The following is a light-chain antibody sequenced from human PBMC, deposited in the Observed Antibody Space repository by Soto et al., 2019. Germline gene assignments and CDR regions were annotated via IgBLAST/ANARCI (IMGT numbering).Light chain of an antibody. CDR2: GAS. V-gene: IGKV3-20*01. CDR1: QSVRSSY. CDR3: KQYGSSPPLT. Sequence: EIVLTQSPGTLSSSPGERATLSCRASQSVRSSYLAWYQQKPGQAPRLLIYGASSRATGIPDRFSGSGSGTDFTLTISRLEPEDFAVYYCKQYGSSPPLTFGGGTKVEIK. J-gene: IGKJ4*01.